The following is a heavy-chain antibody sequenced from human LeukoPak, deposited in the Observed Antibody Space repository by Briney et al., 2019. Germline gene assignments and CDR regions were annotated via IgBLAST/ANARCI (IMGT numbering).Heavy chain of an antibody. CDR1: GGSISSGSYY. J-gene: IGHJ4*02. CDR3: ARSYDSSGPGHFDY. D-gene: IGHD3-22*01. Sequence: SQTLSLTWTVSGGSISSGSYYWSWIRQPAGKGLEWIGRIYTSGSTNYNPSLKSRVTISVDTSKNQFSLKLSSVTAADTAVYYCARSYDSSGPGHFDYWGQGTLVTVSS. V-gene: IGHV4-61*02. CDR2: IYTSGST.